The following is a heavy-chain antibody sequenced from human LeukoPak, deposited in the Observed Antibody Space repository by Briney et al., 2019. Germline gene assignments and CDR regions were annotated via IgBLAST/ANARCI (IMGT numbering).Heavy chain of an antibody. Sequence: GGSLRLSCAASGFTLSSYSMSWVRQAPGKGLEWVSTISGSGRGTYYADSVKDRFTISRDNSKNTLYLQINSLRVEDTAVYYCARREVDYYYFYMDLWGRGTTVTVSS. CDR2: ISGSGRGT. J-gene: IGHJ6*03. CDR3: ARREVDYYYFYMDL. CDR1: GFTLSSYS. V-gene: IGHV3-23*01.